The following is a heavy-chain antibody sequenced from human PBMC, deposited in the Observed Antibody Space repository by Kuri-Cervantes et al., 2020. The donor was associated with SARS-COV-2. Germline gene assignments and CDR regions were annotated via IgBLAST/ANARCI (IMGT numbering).Heavy chain of an antibody. D-gene: IGHD2-15*01. V-gene: IGHV3-30*07. Sequence: GESLKISCAASGFTFSNYAIHWVRQAPGKGLEWVALISYDGSDKNYADSVKGRFTISRDNSKNTLYLQMNSLRDEDTAVYYCAREIVATPYYMDVWGKGTTVTVSS. CDR1: GFTFSNYA. CDR2: ISYDGSDK. CDR3: AREIVATPYYMDV. J-gene: IGHJ6*03.